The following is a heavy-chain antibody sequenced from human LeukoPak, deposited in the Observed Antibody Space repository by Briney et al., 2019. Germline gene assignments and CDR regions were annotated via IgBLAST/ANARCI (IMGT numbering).Heavy chain of an antibody. V-gene: IGHV4-4*07. CDR3: ARGLPTDFYDFWSGYPGDWFDP. J-gene: IGHJ5*02. CDR1: GGSISSYY. CDR2: IYTSGST. D-gene: IGHD3-3*01. Sequence: SETLSLTCTVSGGSISSYYWSWIRQPAGKGLEWIGRIYTSGSTNYNPSLKSRVTMSVDTSKNQFSLKLSSVTAADTAVYYCARGLPTDFYDFWSGYPGDWFDPWGQGTLVTVSS.